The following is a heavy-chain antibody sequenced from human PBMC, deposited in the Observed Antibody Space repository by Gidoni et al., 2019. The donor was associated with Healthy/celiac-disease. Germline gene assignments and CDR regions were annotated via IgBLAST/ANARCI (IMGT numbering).Heavy chain of an antibody. V-gene: IGHV3-23*01. CDR1: GFTFSSYA. J-gene: IGHJ4*02. CDR2: ISGSGGST. D-gene: IGHD6-19*01. Sequence: EVQLLESGGGLVQPGGSLRLSCAASGFTFSSYAMSWVRQAPGKGLEWVSAISGSGGSTYYADSVKGRFTISRDNSKNTLYLQMNSLRAEDTAVYYCAKIPATSGVAVAGTDYWGQGTLVTVSS. CDR3: AKIPATSGVAVAGTDY.